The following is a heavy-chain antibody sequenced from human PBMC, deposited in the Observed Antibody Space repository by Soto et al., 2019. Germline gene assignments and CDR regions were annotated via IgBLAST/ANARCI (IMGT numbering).Heavy chain of an antibody. V-gene: IGHV3-9*01. Sequence: EVQLVESGGGLVQPGRSLRLSCAASGFTFDDYAMHWVRQAPGKGLEWVSGISWNSGSIGYADSVKGRFTISRDNAKNSLYLEMNSLRAEDTALYYCATDMGYYGSGSYPRKDRYGMDVWGQGTTVTVSS. CDR1: GFTFDDYA. CDR2: ISWNSGSI. D-gene: IGHD3-10*01. CDR3: ATDMGYYGSGSYPRKDRYGMDV. J-gene: IGHJ6*02.